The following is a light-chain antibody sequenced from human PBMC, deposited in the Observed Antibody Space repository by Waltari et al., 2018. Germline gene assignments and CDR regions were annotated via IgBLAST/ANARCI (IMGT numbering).Light chain of an antibody. J-gene: IGKJ1*01. Sequence: DIVMTQSPLSLSVTPGEPASISCRSSQSLLHSSGNTFLGWYLQKPGQSPQLLIYLVSKRASGVPDRVSGSGSGTDFTRKISRVEAEDVGVYFCMQARQTPWTFGQGTKVEIK. V-gene: IGKV2-28*01. CDR3: MQARQTPWT. CDR2: LVS. CDR1: QSLLHSSGNTF.